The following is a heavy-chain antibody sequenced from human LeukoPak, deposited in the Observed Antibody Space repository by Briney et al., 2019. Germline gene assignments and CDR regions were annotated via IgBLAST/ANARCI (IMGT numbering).Heavy chain of an antibody. Sequence: GGSLRLSCAASGFTVSSNYMSWVRQAPGKGLEWVSVIYSGGSIYYADSVKGRFTISRDNSKNTLYLQMNSLRAEDTAVYYCASGTVWLQLSYWGQGTLVTVSS. V-gene: IGHV3-66*01. D-gene: IGHD5-24*01. J-gene: IGHJ4*02. CDR2: IYSGGSI. CDR3: ASGTVWLQLSY. CDR1: GFTVSSNY.